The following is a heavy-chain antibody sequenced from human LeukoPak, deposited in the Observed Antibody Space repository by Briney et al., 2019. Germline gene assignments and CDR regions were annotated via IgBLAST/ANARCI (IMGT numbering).Heavy chain of an antibody. Sequence: GASVKVSCKASGYTFTGYYMHWVRQAPGQGLEWMGWINPNSGGTNYAQKFQGRVTMTRDTSISTAYMELSRLRSDDTAVYYCARQFLVAVGATSDAFDIWGQGTMVTVSS. J-gene: IGHJ3*02. CDR1: GYTFTGYY. D-gene: IGHD1-26*01. V-gene: IGHV1-2*02. CDR3: ARQFLVAVGATSDAFDI. CDR2: INPNSGGT.